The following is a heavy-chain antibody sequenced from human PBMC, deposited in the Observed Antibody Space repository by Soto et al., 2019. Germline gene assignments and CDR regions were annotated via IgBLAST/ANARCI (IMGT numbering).Heavy chain of an antibody. CDR1: GFTFSSYS. D-gene: IGHD3-9*01. Sequence: GGSLRLSCAASGFTFSSYSMNWVRQAPGKGLEWVSSISSSSSYIYYADSVKGRFTISRDNAKNSLYLQMNSLRAEDTAVYYYARPILTGYFVGDPWGQGTLVTVSS. V-gene: IGHV3-21*01. CDR3: ARPILTGYFVGDP. CDR2: ISSSSSYI. J-gene: IGHJ5*02.